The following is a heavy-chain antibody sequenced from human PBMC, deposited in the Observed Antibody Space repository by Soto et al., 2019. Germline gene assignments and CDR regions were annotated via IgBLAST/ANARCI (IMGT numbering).Heavy chain of an antibody. CDR3: ARGYYSSSWRVFDY. D-gene: IGHD6-13*01. CDR1: GYPFSGCF. J-gene: IGHJ4*02. Sequence: VQLVQSGADVKKPGASVKVSCKTSGYPFSGCFMHWLRQAPGQGLEWMGWMNPNSGGTAYAQNFHGRVSMTWDTSISTAYMELSSLRSDDTAIYYCARGYYSSSWRVFDYWGQGTLVTVSS. CDR2: MNPNSGGT. V-gene: IGHV1-2*02.